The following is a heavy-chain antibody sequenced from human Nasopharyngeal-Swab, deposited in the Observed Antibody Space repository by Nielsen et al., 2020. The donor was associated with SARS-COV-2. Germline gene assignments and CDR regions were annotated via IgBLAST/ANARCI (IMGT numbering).Heavy chain of an antibody. CDR2: ISGSGGST. CDR1: GFTFDDYA. CDR3: ATPGERDGYNGGDAFDI. D-gene: IGHD5-24*01. Sequence: GESLKISCAASGFTFDDYAMHWVRQAPGKGLEWVSAISGSGGSTYYADSVKGRFTISRDNSKNTLYLQMNSLRAEDTAVYYCATPGERDGYNGGDAFDIWGQGTMVTVSS. J-gene: IGHJ3*02. V-gene: IGHV3-23*01.